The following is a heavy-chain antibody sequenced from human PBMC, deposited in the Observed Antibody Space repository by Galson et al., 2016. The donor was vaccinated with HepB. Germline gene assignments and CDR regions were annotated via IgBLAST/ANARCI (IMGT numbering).Heavy chain of an antibody. D-gene: IGHD6-19*01. CDR1: GFTFSNYA. CDR3: TRSYSNVWGVDY. J-gene: IGHJ4*02. V-gene: IGHV3-23*01. CDR2: IDYNGGST. Sequence: SLRLSCAASGFTFSNYAMSWVRQAPGKGLGLEWVSAIDYNGGSTWYADSVKGRFTISRDNAKNTLYMQMNSLRVEDTAVYFCTRSYSNVWGVDYWGQGTLVTVSS.